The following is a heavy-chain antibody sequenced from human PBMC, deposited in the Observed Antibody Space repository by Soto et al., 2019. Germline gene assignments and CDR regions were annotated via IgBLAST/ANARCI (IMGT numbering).Heavy chain of an antibody. CDR3: ARIWDGDYYYYGLDV. V-gene: IGHV5-51*01. D-gene: IGHD3-16*01. J-gene: IGHJ6*01. CDR2: IYPGDSDN. Sequence: GESLKISCKGSGYSFTSYWIGGVRQMPGKGLEWMGIIYPGDSDNRSSPSFQGQVTISADKSISTDYLQWSSLKASDTAMYYCARIWDGDYYYYGLDVWGQGTTVTVS. CDR1: GYSFTSYW.